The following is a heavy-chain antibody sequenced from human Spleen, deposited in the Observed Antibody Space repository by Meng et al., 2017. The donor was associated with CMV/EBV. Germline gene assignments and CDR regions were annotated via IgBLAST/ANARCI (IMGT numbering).Heavy chain of an antibody. CDR2: ISSSSRYI. V-gene: IGHV3-21*01. CDR3: ARDPRSGWELLRYFDY. Sequence: LTFSGYTLNWVRQAQGKGLEWVSSISSSSRYIYYADSVKGRFTTSRDNAKSSLYLQMNSLRAEDTAVYFCARDPRSGWELLRYFDYWGQGTMVTVSS. J-gene: IGHJ4*02. CDR1: LTFSGYT. D-gene: IGHD1-26*01.